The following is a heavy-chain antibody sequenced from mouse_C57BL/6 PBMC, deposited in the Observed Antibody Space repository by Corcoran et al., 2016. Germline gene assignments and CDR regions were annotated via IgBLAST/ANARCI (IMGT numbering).Heavy chain of an antibody. CDR1: GYSITSGYY. D-gene: IGHD1-1*01. J-gene: IGHJ4*01. Sequence: DVQLQESGPGLVKPSQSLSLTCSVTGYSITSGYYWNWIRQFPGNKLEWMGYISYDGSNNYNPSLKNRISITRDTSKNQFFLKLNSVTTEDTATYYGARGMGTTVVARGHYYAMDYGGQGTSVTVSA. V-gene: IGHV3-6*01. CDR2: ISYDGSN. CDR3: ARGMGTTVVARGHYYAMDY.